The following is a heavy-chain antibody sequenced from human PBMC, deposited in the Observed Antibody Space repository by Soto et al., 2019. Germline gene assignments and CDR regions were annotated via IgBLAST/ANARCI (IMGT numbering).Heavy chain of an antibody. D-gene: IGHD3-22*01. V-gene: IGHV4-39*01. CDR1: GGSISITSYY. J-gene: IGHJ3*02. CDR3: VRLRQGYFDSSGYANAFDI. CDR2: IYYSGST. Sequence: QLQLQESGPGLVKPSETLSLTCTVSGGSISITSYYWGWIRQAPGKGLEWIASIYYSGSTYYNASLKSRVTISVDTSKNQCSLKLSSVTAADTAVFYCVRLRQGYFDSSGYANAFDIWGQGTMVTVSS.